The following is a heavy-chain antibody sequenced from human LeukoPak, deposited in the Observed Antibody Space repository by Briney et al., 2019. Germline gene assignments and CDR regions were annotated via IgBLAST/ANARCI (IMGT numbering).Heavy chain of an antibody. D-gene: IGHD4-17*01. V-gene: IGHV3-21*01. CDR2: ISDSGRHL. CDR1: GFTFSRYS. Sequence: GPSLRLSCPASGFTFSRYSVNSARPAPGKGLEWVSCISDSGRHLYYADSVKGRFTISRDKAKSSASLQMNSLRVDDTAVYYCARAYTNGDSLDYWGEGALVTVSS. CDR3: ARAYTNGDSLDY. J-gene: IGHJ4*02.